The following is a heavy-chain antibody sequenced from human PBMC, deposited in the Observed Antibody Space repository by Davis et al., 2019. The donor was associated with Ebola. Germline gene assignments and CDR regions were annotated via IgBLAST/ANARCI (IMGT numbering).Heavy chain of an antibody. CDR2: INPKSGGT. D-gene: IGHD3-9*01. V-gene: IGHV1-2*02. CDR1: GYTFTGYY. Sequence: ASVKVSCKASGYTFTGYYIHWVRQAPGQGLEWMGWINPKSGGTNYAQKFQGRVTMTRDTSISAAYMELSRLRSDDTAVYYCAREATTISYRFDFWGQGTLVTVSS. CDR3: AREATTISYRFDF. J-gene: IGHJ4*02.